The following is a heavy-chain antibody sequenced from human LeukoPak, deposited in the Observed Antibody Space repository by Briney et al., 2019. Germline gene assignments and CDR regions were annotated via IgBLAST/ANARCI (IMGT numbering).Heavy chain of an antibody. V-gene: IGHV1-2*02. Sequence: ASVKVSCKASGYTFTGYYMHWVRQAPGQGLEWMGWINPNSGGTNYAQKFQGRVTMTRGTSISTAYMELSRLRSDDTAVYYCARSPTLYWYFDLWGRGTLVTVSS. CDR2: INPNSGGT. CDR3: ARSPTLYWYFDL. J-gene: IGHJ2*01. CDR1: GYTFTGYY.